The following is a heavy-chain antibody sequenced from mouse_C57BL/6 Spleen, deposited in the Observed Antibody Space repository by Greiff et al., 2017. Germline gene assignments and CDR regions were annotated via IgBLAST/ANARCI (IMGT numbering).Heavy chain of an antibody. V-gene: IGHV5-9*01. CDR2: ISGGGGNT. Sequence: EVQRVESGGGLVKPGGSLKLSCAASGFTFSSYTMSWVRQTPEKRLEWVATISGGGGNTYYPDSVKGRFTISRDNAKNTLYLQMSSLRSEDTALYYCAREGNFDYWGQGTTRTVSS. CDR1: GFTFSSYT. J-gene: IGHJ2*01. CDR3: AREGNFDY.